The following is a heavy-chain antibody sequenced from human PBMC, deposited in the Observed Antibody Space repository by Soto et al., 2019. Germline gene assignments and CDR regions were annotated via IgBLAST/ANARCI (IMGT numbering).Heavy chain of an antibody. CDR3: ATTVPYYYHYGMDV. Sequence: QVQLVESGGGVVQPGRSLRLSCAASGFTFSSYPMHWVRQVPGKGLEWVAVISYDGSNKYYADSVKGRLTISRDNSKNALNLQMNSLRAEDTAVYYCATTVPYYYHYGMDVWGQGTTVTVSS. J-gene: IGHJ6*02. CDR1: GFTFSSYP. D-gene: IGHD4-17*01. V-gene: IGHV3-30*04. CDR2: ISYDGSNK.